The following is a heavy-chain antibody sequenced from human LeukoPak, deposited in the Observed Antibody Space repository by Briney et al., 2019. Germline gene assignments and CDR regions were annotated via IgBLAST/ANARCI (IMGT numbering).Heavy chain of an antibody. Sequence: PSETLSLTCAVYGGSFSGYYWSWIRQPPGKGLEWIGEINHSGSTNYNPSLKSRVTISVDTSKNQFSLKLSSVTAADTAVYYCAREERGDDYFDYWGQGTLVTVSS. J-gene: IGHJ4*02. CDR2: INHSGST. V-gene: IGHV4-34*01. D-gene: IGHD1-1*01. CDR3: AREERGDDYFDY. CDR1: GGSFSGYY.